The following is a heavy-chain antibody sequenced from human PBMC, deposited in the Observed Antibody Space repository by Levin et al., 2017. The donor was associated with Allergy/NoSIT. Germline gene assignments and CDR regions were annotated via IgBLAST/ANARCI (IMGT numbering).Heavy chain of an antibody. V-gene: IGHV4-34*01. D-gene: IGHD2-21*02. CDR2: IRHSGST. Sequence: SETLSLTCAVNGGSFGDYFWSWIRQSPGKGLEWIGEIRHSGSTQYNPSLRSRVTMSLDTSKNTFSVHLTSVTAADTAVYYCARDLAYCGGDCNTDHYYYMDVWGKGTAVTVS. CDR3: ARDLAYCGGDCNTDHYYYMDV. CDR1: GGSFGDYF. J-gene: IGHJ6*03.